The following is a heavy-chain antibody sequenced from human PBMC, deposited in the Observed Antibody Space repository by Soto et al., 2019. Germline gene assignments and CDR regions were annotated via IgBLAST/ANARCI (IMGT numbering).Heavy chain of an antibody. D-gene: IGHD4-17*01. CDR1: GFTFSSYW. CDR2: IKQDGSEK. J-gene: IGHJ6*02. Sequence: GGSLRLSCAASGFTFSSYWMSWVRQAPGKGLEWVANIKQDGSEKYYVDSVKGRITISRDNAKNSLYLQMNSLRAEDTAVYYCARDYGDPNYYYYGMDVWGQGTTVTVSS. V-gene: IGHV3-7*04. CDR3: ARDYGDPNYYYYGMDV.